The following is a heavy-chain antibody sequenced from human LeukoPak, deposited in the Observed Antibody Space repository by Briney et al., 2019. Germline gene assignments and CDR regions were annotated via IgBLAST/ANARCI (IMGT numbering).Heavy chain of an antibody. V-gene: IGHV1-2*02. CDR3: TRDLLGGSGTFDP. Sequence: GASVKVSFKASGYTFIGYYLHWVRQAPGQGLEWMGWINPDSGDTNYLQRFQGRVTMSRDTSINTAYMELSRLTSDDTAVYYCTRDLLGGSGTFDPWGQGTLVTVSS. D-gene: IGHD3-10*01. CDR2: INPDSGDT. J-gene: IGHJ5*02. CDR1: GYTFIGYY.